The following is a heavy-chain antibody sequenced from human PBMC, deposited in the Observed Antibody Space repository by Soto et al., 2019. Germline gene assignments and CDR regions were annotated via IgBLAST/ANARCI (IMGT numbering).Heavy chain of an antibody. CDR1: GGSISSYY. J-gene: IGHJ4*02. V-gene: IGHV4-59*01. D-gene: IGHD5-18*01. Sequence: PSETLSLTFTVSGGSISSYYWSWIRQPPGKGLEWIGYIYYSGSTNYNPSLKSRVTISVDTSKNQFSLKLSSVTAADTAVYYCASRGYSYGDFDYWGQGTLVTVSS. CDR3: ASRGYSYGDFDY. CDR2: IYYSGST.